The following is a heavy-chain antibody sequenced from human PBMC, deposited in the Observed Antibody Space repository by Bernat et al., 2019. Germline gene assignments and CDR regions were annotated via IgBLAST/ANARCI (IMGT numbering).Heavy chain of an antibody. J-gene: IGHJ5*02. Sequence: QVQLQESGPGLVKPSETLSLTCAVSGYSISSGYYWGWIRQPPGKGLEWIGSIYHSGSTYYNPSLKSRVTISVDTTKNQFSLKLSSGTAADTAVYYCARSPGRITGINWFDPWGQGTLVTVSS. CDR1: GYSISSGYY. V-gene: IGHV4-38-2*01. CDR2: IYHSGST. D-gene: IGHD1-20*01. CDR3: ARSPGRITGINWFDP.